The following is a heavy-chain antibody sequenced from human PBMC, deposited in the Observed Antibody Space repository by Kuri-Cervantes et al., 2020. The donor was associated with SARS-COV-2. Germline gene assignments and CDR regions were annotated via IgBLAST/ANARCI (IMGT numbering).Heavy chain of an antibody. J-gene: IGHJ2*01. CDR3: AIYGEGSGFVWYFDL. D-gene: IGHD6-19*01. CDR1: GFTFSSYA. CDR2: ITYDGRNK. Sequence: GESLKISCAASGFTFSSYAMHWVRQAPGKGLEWVAVITYDGRNKYYADSVNGRFTISRDNSKNTLYLQMNSLRSRYTAVYYCAIYGEGSGFVWYFDLWGRGTLVTVSS. V-gene: IGHV3-30*04.